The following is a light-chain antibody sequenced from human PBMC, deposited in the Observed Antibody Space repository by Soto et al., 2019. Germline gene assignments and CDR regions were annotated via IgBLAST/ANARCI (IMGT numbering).Light chain of an antibody. J-gene: IGLJ3*02. CDR3: GSYTGSTTPGV. Sequence: QSALTQPASVSGSPGHSITISCTGTSSDVGGYNYVSWYQHHPGKAPKLMIYDVSSRPSGVSDRFSGSKSGNTASLTISRLQPEDEDDYYCGSYTGSTTPGVFGGGTQLTVL. V-gene: IGLV2-14*03. CDR1: SSDVGGYNY. CDR2: DVS.